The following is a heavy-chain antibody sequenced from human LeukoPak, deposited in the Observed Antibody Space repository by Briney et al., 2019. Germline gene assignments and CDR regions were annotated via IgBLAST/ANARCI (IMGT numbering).Heavy chain of an antibody. CDR1: GFTFSSYA. V-gene: IGHV3-30-3*01. Sequence: PGGSLRLSCAASGFTFSSYAMSWVRQAPGKGLEWVAVISYDGSNKYYADSVKGRFTISRDNSKNTLYLQMNSLRAEDTAVYYCARATAVYSGYDYWGQGTLVTVSS. D-gene: IGHD5-12*01. CDR3: ARATAVYSGYDY. CDR2: ISYDGSNK. J-gene: IGHJ4*02.